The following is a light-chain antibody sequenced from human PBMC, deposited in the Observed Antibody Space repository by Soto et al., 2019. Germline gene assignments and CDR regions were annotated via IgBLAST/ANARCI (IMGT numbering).Light chain of an antibody. CDR1: QTISNNY. CDR2: GAS. Sequence: ETVLTQSPGTLSLSPGERGTVSCRASQTISNNYLAWYHQRPGQAPRLLIYGASHRATAIPDRFSGSGSGTDFTLTISRLEPDDFAVYYCQQYGRSPWTFGQGTKVDIK. J-gene: IGKJ1*01. CDR3: QQYGRSPWT. V-gene: IGKV3-20*01.